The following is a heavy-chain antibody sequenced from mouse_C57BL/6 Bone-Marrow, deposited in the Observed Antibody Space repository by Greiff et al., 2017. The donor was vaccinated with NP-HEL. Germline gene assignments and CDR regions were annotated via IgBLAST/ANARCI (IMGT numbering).Heavy chain of an antibody. Sequence: VQLQQSGPGLVAPSQSLSITCTVSGFSLTSYAISWVRQPPGKGLEWLGVIWTGGGTNYNSALKSRLSTSKDNSKSQVFLKMNSLQTDDTARYYCARNGYGSSLAWFAYWGQGTLVTVSA. CDR1: GFSLTSYA. CDR3: ARNGYGSSLAWFAY. CDR2: IWTGGGT. J-gene: IGHJ3*01. V-gene: IGHV2-9-1*01. D-gene: IGHD1-1*01.